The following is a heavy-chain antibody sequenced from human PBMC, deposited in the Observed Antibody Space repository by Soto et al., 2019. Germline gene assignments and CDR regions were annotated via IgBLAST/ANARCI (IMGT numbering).Heavy chain of an antibody. V-gene: IGHV4-31*03. CDR2: IYYSGRT. Sequence: LSLTCTVSGGSISSGGYYWSWIRQHPGKGLEWIGYIYYSGRTYYNPSLHSRVSIAVDTTENQFSLKLTSVTAADTSVYYCARGSFSSSSSWFDPWGRGTLVTVSS. J-gene: IGHJ5*02. CDR3: ARGSFSSSSSWFDP. D-gene: IGHD6-6*01. CDR1: GGSISSGGYY.